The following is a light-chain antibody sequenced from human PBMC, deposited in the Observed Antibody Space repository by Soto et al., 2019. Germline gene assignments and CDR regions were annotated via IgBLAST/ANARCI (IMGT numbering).Light chain of an antibody. CDR2: AAS. V-gene: IGKV1-39*01. CDR1: QSISTY. CDR3: QQSYTTPLT. Sequence: DIQMTQSPSSLSASVGDRVTITCRASQSISTYLNWYQQKPGKAPKLLINAASSLQSGVPSRFSGSGSGTECTLTISSLQPEDFATYSCQQSYTTPLTFGGGTKVGI. J-gene: IGKJ4*01.